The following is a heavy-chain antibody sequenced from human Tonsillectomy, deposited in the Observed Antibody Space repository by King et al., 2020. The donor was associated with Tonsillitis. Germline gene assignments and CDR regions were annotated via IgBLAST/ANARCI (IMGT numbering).Heavy chain of an antibody. J-gene: IGHJ6*02. CDR2: ITGSSSYI. CDR3: ARDWTSGSSSWGYYYYYGMDV. D-gene: IGHD6-13*01. CDR1: GFTFSGYS. Sequence: ESGGGLVKPGGSLRLSCAASGFTFSGYSMNWVRQAPGKGLEWVSSITGSSSYIYYADSVKGRFTISRDNAKNSLYLQMNSLRAEDTAVYYCARDWTSGSSSWGYYYYYGMDVWGQGTTVTVSS. V-gene: IGHV3-21*01.